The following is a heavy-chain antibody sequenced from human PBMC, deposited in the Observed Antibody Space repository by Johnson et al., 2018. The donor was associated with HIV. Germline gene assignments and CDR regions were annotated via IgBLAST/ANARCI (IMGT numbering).Heavy chain of an antibody. CDR1: GFTFSSYE. J-gene: IGHJ3*02. CDR3: ARVNWNYEAFDI. CDR2: ISSSGSTI. D-gene: IGHD1-7*01. Sequence: VQLVESGGGLVQPGGSLRLSCAASGFTFSSYEMNWVRQAPGKGLEWVSYISSSGSTIYYADAVKGRFTISRDNAKNSLYLQMNSLRAEDTAVYYCARVNWNYEAFDIWGQGTMVTVSS. V-gene: IGHV3-48*03.